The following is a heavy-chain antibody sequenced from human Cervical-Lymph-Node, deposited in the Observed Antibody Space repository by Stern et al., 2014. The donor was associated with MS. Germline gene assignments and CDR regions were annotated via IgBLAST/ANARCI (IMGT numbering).Heavy chain of an antibody. V-gene: IGHV3-30*01. J-gene: IGHJ4*02. CDR1: GFTFSTYA. Sequence: LVESGGGVVQPGRSLRLSCAASGFTFSTYAMHWVRQAPGKGLEWVAVTSYDGSDKWYADSVKGRFTISRDGSKNTLYLQMNSLRAEDTAVYFCARSFGIGAFDYWGQGTLVTVSS. CDR2: TSYDGSDK. CDR3: ARSFGIGAFDY. D-gene: IGHD3-16*01.